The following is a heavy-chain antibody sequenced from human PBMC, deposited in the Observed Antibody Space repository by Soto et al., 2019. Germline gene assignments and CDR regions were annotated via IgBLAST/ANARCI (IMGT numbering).Heavy chain of an antibody. CDR1: GGIFSTYA. V-gene: IGHV1-69*01. D-gene: IGHD3-10*01. Sequence: QVQVMQSGAEVKKPGSSVKVSCKASGGIFSTYAISWLLQAPGQGLEWMGGIIPLFGTPNYAQRFQGRVTISADESTSTAYMELSRLRSEDTAVYYCARDRDDYGSGNYYNRIDFWGQGTLVTVSS. J-gene: IGHJ4*02. CDR3: ARDRDDYGSGNYYNRIDF. CDR2: IIPLFGTP.